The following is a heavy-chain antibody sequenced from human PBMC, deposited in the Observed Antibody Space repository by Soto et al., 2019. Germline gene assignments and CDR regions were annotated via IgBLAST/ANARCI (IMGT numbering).Heavy chain of an antibody. Sequence: KSSETLSLTCTVSGGSISGSDWSWIRQTPGKVLESVGYIHYSGSTNYNPSLKSRVTMSVDSAKNQFSLQLSSVTAADTAVYFCTKYRRTDAEGYSFDYWGQGALVTVSS. CDR1: GGSISGSD. V-gene: IGHV4-59*01. J-gene: IGHJ4*02. CDR2: IHYSGST. CDR3: TKYRRTDAEGYSFDY. D-gene: IGHD2-15*01.